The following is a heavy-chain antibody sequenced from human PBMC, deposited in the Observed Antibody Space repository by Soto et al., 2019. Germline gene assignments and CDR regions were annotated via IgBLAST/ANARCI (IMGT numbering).Heavy chain of an antibody. CDR1: GFTFSSYS. J-gene: IGHJ4*02. CDR3: ARANYYGSPGDFDY. CDR2: ISSSSSTI. V-gene: IGHV3-48*01. D-gene: IGHD3-10*01. Sequence: EVQLVESGGGLVQPGGSLRLSCAASGFTFSSYSMNWVRQAPGKGLEWVSYISSSSSTIYYADSVKGRFTISRDNAKNSLYRQMNSRRAEDTAVYYCARANYYGSPGDFDYWGQGTLVTVSS.